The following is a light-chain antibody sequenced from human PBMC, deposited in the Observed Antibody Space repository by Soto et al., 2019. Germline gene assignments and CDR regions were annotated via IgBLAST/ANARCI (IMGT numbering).Light chain of an antibody. V-gene: IGKV3-20*01. CDR1: QTIDNT. Sequence: EIVLKQSPGTLSLSPGERATLSCRASQTIDNTLAWYQRKPGQAPRLLIYGASSRATGIPDRFSGSGSGTDFTLTISRLEPEDFAVYYCQQYGSSPRITFGQGTRLEIK. J-gene: IGKJ5*01. CDR2: GAS. CDR3: QQYGSSPRIT.